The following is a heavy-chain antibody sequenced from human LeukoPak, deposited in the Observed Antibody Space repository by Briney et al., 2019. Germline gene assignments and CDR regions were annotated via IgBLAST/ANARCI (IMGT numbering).Heavy chain of an antibody. CDR2: IRSDGSST. Sequence: GGSPRLSCVASGFSFSAYIMHWVRQAPGKGLEYVSAIRSDGSSTFYPNSVKGRFTISRDNSKSTLYLQMGSLRAEDTAVYYCTRRYGGHSGWAGYHDSWGQGTLVTVSS. V-gene: IGHV3-64*01. CDR1: GFSFSAYI. D-gene: IGHD6-19*01. CDR3: TRRYGGHSGWAGYHDS. J-gene: IGHJ4*02.